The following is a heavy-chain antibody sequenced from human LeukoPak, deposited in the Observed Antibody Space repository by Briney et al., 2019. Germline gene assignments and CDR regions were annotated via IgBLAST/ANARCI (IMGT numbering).Heavy chain of an antibody. J-gene: IGHJ4*02. CDR3: ARSTVVTPFDY. D-gene: IGHD4-23*01. CDR1: GYSISSGYY. CDR2: TYHSGST. Sequence: SETLSLTCTVSGYSISSGYYWGWIRQPPGKGLEWIGGTYHSGSTYYNPSLKSRVTISVDTSKNHFSLKLNSVTAADTAVYYCARSTVVTPFDYWGQGTLVTVSS. V-gene: IGHV4-38-2*02.